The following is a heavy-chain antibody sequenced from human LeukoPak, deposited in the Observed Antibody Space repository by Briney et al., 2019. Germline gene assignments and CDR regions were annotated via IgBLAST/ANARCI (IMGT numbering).Heavy chain of an antibody. Sequence: GWALILYCAASGFTFSRYGMHWVRQAPGKGLEGVAVIWCDGSNKYYAESVKGRFTISRDNSKTTLHLQMHSLRAEDTAVYYCARDPPMYYYDEPGSRDAFDIWGQGTMVTVSS. CDR2: IWCDGSNK. J-gene: IGHJ3*02. CDR1: GFTFSRYG. V-gene: IGHV3-33*01. CDR3: ARDPPMYYYDEPGSRDAFDI. D-gene: IGHD3-22*01.